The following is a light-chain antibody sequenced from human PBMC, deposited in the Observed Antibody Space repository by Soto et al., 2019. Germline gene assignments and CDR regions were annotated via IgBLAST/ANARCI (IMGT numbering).Light chain of an antibody. CDR1: QSVSSW. CDR2: KAS. Sequence: DIQLTQSPPFLSSSVGDRVTITSRASQSVSSWLAWYQQKPGKATKLLIYKASSLQSGVPSRFSGSGSGTEFTLTISSLQPDDFATYYCQQYNSYWTFGQGTKVDIK. V-gene: IGKV1-5*03. CDR3: QQYNSYWT. J-gene: IGKJ1*01.